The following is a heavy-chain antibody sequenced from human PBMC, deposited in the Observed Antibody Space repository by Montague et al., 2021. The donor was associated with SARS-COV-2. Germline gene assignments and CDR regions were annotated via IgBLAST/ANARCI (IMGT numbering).Heavy chain of an antibody. V-gene: IGHV3-20*04. Sequence: SLRLSCAVSGFTFDDYGMSWVRQVPGKGLEWVSGISRSGDRTAYGDSVKGRFIISRDNAKNSLHLQMNSLRVEDTAFYYCSRGGGMIRGVVDFWGQGILVSVS. CDR3: SRGGGMIRGVVDF. CDR2: ISRSGDRT. CDR1: GFTFDDYG. J-gene: IGHJ4*02. D-gene: IGHD3-10*01.